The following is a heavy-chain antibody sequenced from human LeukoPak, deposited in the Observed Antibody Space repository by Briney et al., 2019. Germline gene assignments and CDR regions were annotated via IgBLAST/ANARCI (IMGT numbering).Heavy chain of an antibody. Sequence: GGSLRLSCAASGFPFANYAMSWVRQTPGKGLEWVSHIIGSVASTYYADSVKGRFTISRDNTKNTLYLQMNSLRADDTAVYFCAKGGYDYVEVGYFDYWGQGTVVTVSS. J-gene: IGHJ4*02. V-gene: IGHV3-23*01. CDR1: GFPFANYA. CDR2: IIGSVAST. D-gene: IGHD5-12*01. CDR3: AKGGYDYVEVGYFDY.